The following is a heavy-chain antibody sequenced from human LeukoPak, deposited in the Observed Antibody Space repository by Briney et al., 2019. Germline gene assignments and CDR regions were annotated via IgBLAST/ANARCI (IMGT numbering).Heavy chain of an antibody. CDR1: GFTFSSYW. J-gene: IGHJ4*02. V-gene: IGHV3-74*01. CDR2: INSDGSTT. CDR3: VRRCGSGSYYYFDY. Sequence: GGSLRLSCAASGFTFSSYWMHWVRQAPGKGLVWVSLINSDGSTTIYADSVKGRFTISRDNAKSTLYLQMNSLRAEDTAVYYCVRRCGSGSYYYFDYWGQGTLVTVSS. D-gene: IGHD3-10*01.